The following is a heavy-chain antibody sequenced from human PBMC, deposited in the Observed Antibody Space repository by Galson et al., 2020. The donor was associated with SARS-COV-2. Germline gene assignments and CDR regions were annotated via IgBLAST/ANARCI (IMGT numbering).Heavy chain of an antibody. CDR1: GYTFTDYF. CDR3: ARAPYVPYFDWSYFDY. D-gene: IGHD3-9*01. V-gene: IGHV1-2*02. Sequence: ASVKVSCKASGYTFTDYFIYWVRQAPGQGLEWMGWINPKSGGTYYAQNFQGRVTMTRDRSTNTAYMVLSGLRSDDTGVYYCARAPYVPYFDWSYFDYWGQGNLVTVSS. CDR2: INPKSGGT. J-gene: IGHJ4*02.